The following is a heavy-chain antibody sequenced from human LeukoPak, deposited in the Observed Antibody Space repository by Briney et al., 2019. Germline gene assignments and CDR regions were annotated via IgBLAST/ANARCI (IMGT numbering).Heavy chain of an antibody. Sequence: GASVRVSCKASGYTFTAYFLYWVRQAPGQGLEYMGWINPNSGGTSYARRFQGRVTMTRDTSISTAYVELNSLRSDDTAMYYCARRAGIIGGGVNNWFDPWGQGTLVTVSS. CDR1: GYTFTAYF. CDR3: ARRAGIIGGGVNNWFDP. D-gene: IGHD1-20*01. J-gene: IGHJ5*02. CDR2: INPNSGGT. V-gene: IGHV1-2*02.